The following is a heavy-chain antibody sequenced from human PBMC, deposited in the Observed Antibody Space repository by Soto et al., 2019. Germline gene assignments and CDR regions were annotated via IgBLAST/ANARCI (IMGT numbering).Heavy chain of an antibody. J-gene: IGHJ4*02. Sequence: VQLVESGGGLVQPGGSLRVSCAASGFTVTNNYMSWVRQAPGKGLEWVSVIYSGGTTDYADSVKDRFTISRDNSRNTLYLQMNSLRGDDTDVYYCTRDRSSGWSEYWGQGTLVTVSS. CDR3: TRDRSSGWSEY. CDR2: IYSGGTT. CDR1: GFTVTNNY. V-gene: IGHV3-66*01. D-gene: IGHD6-19*01.